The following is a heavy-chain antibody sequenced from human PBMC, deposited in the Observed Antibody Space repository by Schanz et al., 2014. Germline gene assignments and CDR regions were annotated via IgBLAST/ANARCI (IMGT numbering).Heavy chain of an antibody. J-gene: IGHJ6*02. CDR2: IKSDGSST. D-gene: IGHD3-10*01. V-gene: IGHV3-74*01. CDR3: AKDGPGGSGSYSADGGMDV. Sequence: EVQLLESGGGLVQPGGSLRLSCAASGFTFSSYWMHWVRQVPGKGLVWVSRIKSDGSSTSYADSVKGRFTISRDNAKNTLYLQMNSLRAEDTAVYYCAKDGPGGSGSYSADGGMDVWGQGTTVT. CDR1: GFTFSSYW.